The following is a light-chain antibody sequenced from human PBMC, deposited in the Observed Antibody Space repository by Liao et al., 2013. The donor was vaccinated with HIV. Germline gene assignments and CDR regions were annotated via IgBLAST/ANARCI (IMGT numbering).Light chain of an antibody. CDR2: HDT. CDR3: QVWDSSSDLWV. Sequence: SYELTQPPSVSVSPGQTASITCSGDKLGDKFASWYQQKPGQSPVLVIYHDTKRPSGIPERFSGSNSDNTATLTISRVEAGDEADYYCQVWDSSSDLWVFGGGTKLTVL. V-gene: IGLV3-1*01. CDR1: KLGDKF. J-gene: IGLJ3*02.